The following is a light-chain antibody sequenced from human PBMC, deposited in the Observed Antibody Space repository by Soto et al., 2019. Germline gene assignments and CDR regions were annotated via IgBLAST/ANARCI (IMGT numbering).Light chain of an antibody. CDR3: QQYNAWPPLT. V-gene: IGKV3-15*01. J-gene: IGKJ2*01. Sequence: EILVTQSPATLSVSPGERATLSCRASQSVSNNLAWYQQKPGQAPRLLIYGASTRATGIPARFSGSGSATEFTLTISSLQSEDFAVYYCQQYNAWPPLTFGQGTKLEIK. CDR2: GAS. CDR1: QSVSNN.